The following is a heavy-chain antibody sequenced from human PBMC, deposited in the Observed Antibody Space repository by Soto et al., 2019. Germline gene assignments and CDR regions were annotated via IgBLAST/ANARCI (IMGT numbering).Heavy chain of an antibody. J-gene: IGHJ5*02. CDR1: GGSFSSYY. CDR3: ARGTQQLARAQQPLDP. CDR2: ITHRGST. D-gene: IGHD6-13*01. V-gene: IGHV4-34*01. Sequence: NPSETLSLTCAVSGGSFSSYYWTWIRQPPEKGLEWIGEITHRGSTNYNPSLKSRVTMSVDTSKNQFSLKVTSVTAADTAVYFCARGTQQLARAQQPLDPWGQGTLVTVPS.